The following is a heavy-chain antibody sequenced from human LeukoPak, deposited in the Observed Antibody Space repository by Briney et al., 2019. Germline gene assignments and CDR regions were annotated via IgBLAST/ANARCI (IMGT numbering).Heavy chain of an antibody. Sequence: GRSLRLSCAASGFTFSSYAMHWVRQAPGKGLEWVAVISYDGSNKYYADSVKGRFTISRDNSKNTLYLQMNSLRAEDTAVYYCARGFREDGDYVFDYWGQGTLVTVSS. CDR1: GFTFSSYA. CDR2: ISYDGSNK. V-gene: IGHV3-30-3*01. J-gene: IGHJ4*02. CDR3: ARGFREDGDYVFDY. D-gene: IGHD4-17*01.